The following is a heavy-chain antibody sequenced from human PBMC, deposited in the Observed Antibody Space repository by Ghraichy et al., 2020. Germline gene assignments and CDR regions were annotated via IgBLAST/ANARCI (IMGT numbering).Heavy chain of an antibody. CDR2: IIETGTST. CDR1: GFTFSSYA. D-gene: IGHD7-27*01. CDR3: VRDYKAIPLGTGESFFDY. Sequence: GGSLRLSCAASGFTFSSYAMSWVRQAPGKGLEWVSGIIETGTSTYYADSVKGRFTISRDNSRSTLYLQMNSLTAEDTAVYYCVRDYKAIPLGTGESFFDYRGQGTLVSVSS. J-gene: IGHJ4*02. V-gene: IGHV3-23*01.